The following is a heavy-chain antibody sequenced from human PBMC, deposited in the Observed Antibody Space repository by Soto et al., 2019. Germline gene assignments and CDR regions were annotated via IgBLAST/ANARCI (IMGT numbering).Heavy chain of an antibody. Sequence: GESLKISCKGYGYSFTSYWIGWVRQMPGKGLEWLGIIYPGDSDTRYSPSFQGQVTISADKSIGTAYLQWSSLKASDTAMYYCARQGVVVPAAKHYYYYYGMDVWGQGTTVTSP. J-gene: IGHJ6*02. CDR1: GYSFTSYW. V-gene: IGHV5-51*01. CDR3: ARQGVVVPAAKHYYYYYGMDV. D-gene: IGHD2-2*01. CDR2: IYPGDSDT.